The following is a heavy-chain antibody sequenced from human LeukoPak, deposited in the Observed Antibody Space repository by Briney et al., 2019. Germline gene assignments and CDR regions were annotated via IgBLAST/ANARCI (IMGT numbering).Heavy chain of an antibody. Sequence: PGGSLRLSCAASGFTFSSYDMHWVRHATGKGLEWVSAIGTAGDTYYPGSVKGRFTISRENAKNSLYLQMNSLRAGDTAVYYCARAYCSGGSCYLDYWGQGTLVTVSS. CDR3: ARAYCSGGSCYLDY. CDR1: GFTFSSYD. CDR2: IGTAGDT. V-gene: IGHV3-13*01. J-gene: IGHJ4*02. D-gene: IGHD2-15*01.